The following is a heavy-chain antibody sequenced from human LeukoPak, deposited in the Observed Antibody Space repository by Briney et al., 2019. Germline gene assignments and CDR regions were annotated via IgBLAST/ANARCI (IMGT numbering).Heavy chain of an antibody. CDR3: ARDLKFVGIAAAGLFDC. CDR1: GYTFTSYY. J-gene: IGHJ4*02. Sequence: GASVKVSCKASGYTFTSYYMHWVRQAPGQGLEWMGIINPSGGSTSYAQKFQGRVTMTRDTSTSTVYMELSSLRSEDTAVYYCARDLKFVGIAAAGLFDCWGQGTLVTVSS. D-gene: IGHD6-13*01. V-gene: IGHV1-46*01. CDR2: INPSGGST.